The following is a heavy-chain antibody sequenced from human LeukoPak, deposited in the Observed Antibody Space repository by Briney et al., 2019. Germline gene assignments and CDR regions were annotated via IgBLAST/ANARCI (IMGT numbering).Heavy chain of an antibody. D-gene: IGHD3-10*01. CDR3: AREITMVRGVDY. V-gene: IGHV3-21*01. CDR2: ISSSSSYI. J-gene: IGHJ4*02. Sequence: PGGSLRLSCAASGFTFSSYSMNWVRQAPGKGLEWVSSISSSSSYIYYADSVKGRFTISRDNAKNSLYLQMNSLRAEDTAVYYCAREITMVRGVDYRGQGTLVTVSS. CDR1: GFTFSSYS.